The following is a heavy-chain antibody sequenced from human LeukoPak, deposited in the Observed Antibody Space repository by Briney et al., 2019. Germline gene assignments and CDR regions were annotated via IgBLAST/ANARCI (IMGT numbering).Heavy chain of an antibody. J-gene: IGHJ6*02. Sequence: GASVKVSCKASGYTFTTYGISWVRQAPGQGLEWMGWISANNGNTNYAQNLQGRVTMTRDTSTSTVYMELSSLRSEDTAVYYCAREISSYYDILTGFSPYYYYYYGMDVWGQGTTVTVSS. CDR3: AREISSYYDILTGFSPYYYYYYGMDV. V-gene: IGHV1-18*01. D-gene: IGHD3-9*01. CDR1: GYTFTTYG. CDR2: ISANNGNT.